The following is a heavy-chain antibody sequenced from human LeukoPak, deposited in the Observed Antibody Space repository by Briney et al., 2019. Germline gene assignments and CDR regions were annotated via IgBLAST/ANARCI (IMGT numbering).Heavy chain of an antibody. CDR3: AREEQWLPFDY. J-gene: IGHJ4*02. D-gene: IGHD6-19*01. V-gene: IGHV4-34*01. CDR2: INHSGST. CDR1: GGSFSGYY. Sequence: SETLSLTCAVYGGSFSGYYWSWIRQPPGKGLEWIGEINHSGSTNYNPSLKSRVTISVDTSKNQFSLKLSSVTAADTAVYYCAREEQWLPFDYWGQGTLVTVSS.